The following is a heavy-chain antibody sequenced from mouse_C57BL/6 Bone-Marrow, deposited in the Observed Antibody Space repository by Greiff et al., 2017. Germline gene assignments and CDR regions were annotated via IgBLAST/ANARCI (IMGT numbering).Heavy chain of an antibody. Sequence: QVQLQQPGAELVKPGASVKMSCKASGYTFTSYWITWVKQRSGQGLEWIGDIYPGSGSTNYNEKFKSKATLTVDTSSSAAYMQLSSLTSEDSAVYYCARPYYSNYWYFDVWGTGTTVTVSS. D-gene: IGHD2-5*01. CDR2: IYPGSGST. V-gene: IGHV1-55*01. J-gene: IGHJ1*03. CDR1: GYTFTSYW. CDR3: ARPYYSNYWYFDV.